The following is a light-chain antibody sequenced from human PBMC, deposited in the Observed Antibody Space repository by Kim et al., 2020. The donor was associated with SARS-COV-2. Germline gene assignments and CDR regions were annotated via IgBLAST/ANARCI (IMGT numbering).Light chain of an antibody. CDR1: TSNIGNNY. CDR2: DNN. CDR3: GTWDSSLSAVL. V-gene: IGLV1-51*01. Sequence: GQQVTISCSGSTSNIGNNYVSWYQQLPGTAPKLLIYDNNKRTSGIPDRFSGSKSGTSATLDISGLQTGDEADYYCGTWDSSLSAVLFGGGTQLTVL. J-gene: IGLJ2*01.